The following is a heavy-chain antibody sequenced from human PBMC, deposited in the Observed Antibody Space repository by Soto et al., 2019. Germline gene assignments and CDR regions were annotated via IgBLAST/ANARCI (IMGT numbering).Heavy chain of an antibody. J-gene: IGHJ6*02. CDR1: GFTFSNAW. CDR3: VRIRLYYGSRKSGYYYYGMDV. Sequence: EVQLVESGGGLVQPGGSLRLSCAASGFTFSNAWMNWVRQAPGKGLEWVGRIKSKTDGGTTDYAAPVKGRFTISRDESKTTLYLQMNSLKTEDTAVYYCVRIRLYYGSRKSGYYYYGMDVWGQGTTVTVSS. CDR2: IKSKTDGGTT. D-gene: IGHD3-10*01. V-gene: IGHV3-15*07.